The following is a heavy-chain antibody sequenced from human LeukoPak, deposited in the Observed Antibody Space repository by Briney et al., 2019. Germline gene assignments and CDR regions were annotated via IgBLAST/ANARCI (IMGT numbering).Heavy chain of an antibody. V-gene: IGHV3-49*04. J-gene: IGHJ4*02. Sequence: GGSLRLSCTASGFSFGDYGMSWVRQAPGKGLEWINFIRSKVHGGTTEDAASVKGRFTISRDDSKSIAYLQMNSLKTEDTAVYYCTTQTTVTTDYWGQGTLVTVSS. CDR1: GFSFGDYG. D-gene: IGHD4-17*01. CDR3: TTQTTVTTDY. CDR2: IRSKVHGGTT.